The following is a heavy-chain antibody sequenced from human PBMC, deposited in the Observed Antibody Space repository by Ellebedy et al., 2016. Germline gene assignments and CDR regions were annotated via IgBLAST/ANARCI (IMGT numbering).Heavy chain of an antibody. CDR1: GGTFSSYA. Sequence: SVKVSXKASGGTFSSYAISWVRQAPGQGLEWMGGIIPIFGTANYAQKFQGRVTITADESTSTAYMELSSLRSEDTAVYYCARGVVGYCSSTSCSKLAFDIWGQGTMVTVSS. J-gene: IGHJ3*02. V-gene: IGHV1-69*13. CDR3: ARGVVGYCSSTSCSKLAFDI. D-gene: IGHD2-2*01. CDR2: IIPIFGTA.